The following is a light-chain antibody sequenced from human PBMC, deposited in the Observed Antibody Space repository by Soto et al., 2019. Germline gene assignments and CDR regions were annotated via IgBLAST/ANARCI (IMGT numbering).Light chain of an antibody. CDR2: STN. Sequence: TVVTQEPSFSVSPGGTVILTCGLTSGSVSTTYYPSWYQQTPGQAPRTLIYSTNIRSSGVPDRFSGSILGNKAALTITGAQADDESDYHCMLYMGGGLVVFGGGTKLTVL. J-gene: IGLJ2*01. CDR3: MLYMGGGLVV. CDR1: SGSVSTTYY. V-gene: IGLV8-61*01.